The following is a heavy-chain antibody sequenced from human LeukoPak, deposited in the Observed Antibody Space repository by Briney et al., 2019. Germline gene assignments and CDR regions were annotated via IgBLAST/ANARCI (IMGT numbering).Heavy chain of an antibody. V-gene: IGHV3-7*01. CDR3: ARDQGSMIIVRMTNWFFDL. D-gene: IGHD2/OR15-2a*01. J-gene: IGHJ2*01. CDR2: INEDGDEI. Sequence: VGSLRLSSAPSGVTPCNYWMSWGRDAPRKGVEWRANINEDGDEIYYVESVTGRFTISRDNGKNSLYLQINSLRADDTAVYYCARDQGSMIIVRMTNWFFDLWGRGTLVTVSS. CDR1: GVTPCNYW.